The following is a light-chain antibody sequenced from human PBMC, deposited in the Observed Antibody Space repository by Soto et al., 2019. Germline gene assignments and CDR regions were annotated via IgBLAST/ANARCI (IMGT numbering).Light chain of an antibody. V-gene: IGLV2-14*03. Sequence: QSVLTQPASVSGSPGQSITISCTGTSSDVGGYNYVAWYQQHPGKAPKLIIYDVSNRPSGVSDRFSGSKSGNTASLTISGLQAEDVSEYYCTSYSTISTYVFGPWSMVTV. J-gene: IGLJ1*01. CDR3: TSYSTISTYV. CDR1: SSDVGGYNY. CDR2: DVS.